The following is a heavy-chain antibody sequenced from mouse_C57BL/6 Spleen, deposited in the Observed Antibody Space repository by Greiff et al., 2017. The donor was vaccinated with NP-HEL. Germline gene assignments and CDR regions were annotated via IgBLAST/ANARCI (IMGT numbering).Heavy chain of an antibody. CDR1: GYTFTSYW. CDR3: ARGYSNYGRDAMDY. CDR2: IDPSDSET. D-gene: IGHD2-5*01. V-gene: IGHV1-52*01. J-gene: IGHJ4*01. Sequence: VQLQQPGAELVRPGSSVKLSCKASGYTFTSYWMHWVKQRPIQGLEWIGNIDPSDSETHYNQKFKDKATLTVDKSSSTAYMQLSSLTSEDSAVYYCARGYSNYGRDAMDYWGQGTSVTVSS.